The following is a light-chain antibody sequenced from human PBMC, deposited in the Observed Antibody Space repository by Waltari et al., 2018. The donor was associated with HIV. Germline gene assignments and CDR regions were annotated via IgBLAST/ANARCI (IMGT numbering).Light chain of an antibody. V-gene: IGLV1-40*01. CDR2: GNS. CDR3: QSYDSSLSGSGV. J-gene: IGLJ3*02. Sequence: QSVLTQPPSVSGAPGQRVTIPCTGSSSNIGAGSDVPWYQQLPGTAPKLLIYGNSNRPSGVPDRFSGSKSGTSASLAITGLQAEDEADYYCQSYDSSLSGSGVFGGGTKLTVL. CDR1: SSNIGAGSD.